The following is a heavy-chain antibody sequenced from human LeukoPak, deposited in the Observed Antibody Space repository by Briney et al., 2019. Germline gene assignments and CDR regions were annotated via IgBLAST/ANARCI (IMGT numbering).Heavy chain of an antibody. V-gene: IGHV3-53*05. CDR2: IYSGGST. J-gene: IGHJ1*01. D-gene: IGHD3-22*01. CDR1: GFTVSSNY. CDR3: AKEYYDSSGYYGDAEYFQH. Sequence: PGGSLRLSCAASGFTVSSNYVSWVRQAPGKGLEWVSVIYSGGSTYYADSVKGRFTISRDNSKNTLYLQMNSLRAEDTAVYYCAKEYYDSSGYYGDAEYFQHWGQGTLVTVSS.